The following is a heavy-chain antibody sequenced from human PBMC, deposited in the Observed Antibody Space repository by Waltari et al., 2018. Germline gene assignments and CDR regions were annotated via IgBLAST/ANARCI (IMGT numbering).Heavy chain of an antibody. Sequence: QVQLQESGPGLVKPSETLSLTCTVSGGSISSHYWSWIRQPPGKGLEWIGYIYYRGSTNYNPSLKSRVTISGDTSKNQFSLKLSSVTAADTAVYYCARVGATSFDYWGQGTLVTVSS. CDR3: ARVGATSFDY. V-gene: IGHV4-59*11. J-gene: IGHJ4*02. CDR1: GGSISSHY. D-gene: IGHD1-26*01. CDR2: IYYRGST.